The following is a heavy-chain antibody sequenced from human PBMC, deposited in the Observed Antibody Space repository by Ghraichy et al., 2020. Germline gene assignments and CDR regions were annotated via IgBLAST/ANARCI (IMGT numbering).Heavy chain of an antibody. V-gene: IGHV3-74*01. J-gene: IGHJ4*02. Sequence: LSLTCAASGFTFSSYWMHWVRQAPGKGLVWVSRIYTNGSSTSYADSVKGRFTISRDNAKNTLYLQMNSLRAEDTAVYYCAREVAAAGRSFDYWGQGALVTVSS. CDR1: GFTFSSYW. D-gene: IGHD6-13*01. CDR3: AREVAAAGRSFDY. CDR2: IYTNGSST.